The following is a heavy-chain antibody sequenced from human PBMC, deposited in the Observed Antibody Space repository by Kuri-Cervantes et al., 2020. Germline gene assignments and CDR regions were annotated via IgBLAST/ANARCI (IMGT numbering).Heavy chain of an antibody. CDR1: GGSISSDSYY. Sequence: GSLRLSCTVSGGSISSDSYYWSWIRQPPGKGLEWIGEINHSGSTNYNPSLKSRVTISVDTSKNQFSLKLSSVTAADTAVYYCARGSRYYGSGILGGMDVWGQGTTVTVSS. CDR3: ARGSRYYGSGILGGMDV. D-gene: IGHD3-10*01. CDR2: INHSGST. J-gene: IGHJ6*02. V-gene: IGHV4-39*07.